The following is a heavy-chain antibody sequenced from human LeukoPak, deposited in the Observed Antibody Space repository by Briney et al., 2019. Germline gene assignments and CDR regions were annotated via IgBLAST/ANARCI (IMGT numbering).Heavy chain of an antibody. CDR2: INSDGSST. V-gene: IGHV3-74*01. CDR3: ARDLAYYYDRNYD. D-gene: IGHD3-22*01. CDR1: GFTFSSYW. J-gene: IGHJ4*02. Sequence: PGGSLRLSCAASGFTFSSYWMHWVRQAPGKGLVWVSRINSDGSSTSYADSVKGRFTISRDNAQSSVFLQMNSLRAEDTAVYYCARDLAYYYDRNYDWGQGTLVTVSS.